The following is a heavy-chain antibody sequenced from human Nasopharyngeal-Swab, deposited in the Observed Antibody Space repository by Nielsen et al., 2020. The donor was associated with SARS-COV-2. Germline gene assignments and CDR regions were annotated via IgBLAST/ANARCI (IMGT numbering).Heavy chain of an antibody. D-gene: IGHD4-23*01. Sequence: GGSLRLSCAASGFTFSGSSMHWVRQAPGKGLEWVAFIAHDASNEYYGDSVKGRFSISRDSSKNTLYLQMDSLRGEDTAVYYCARDIPGGTSDFDFWGQGTLVTVSS. J-gene: IGHJ4*02. CDR2: IAHDASNE. V-gene: IGHV3-30*04. CDR1: GFTFSGSS. CDR3: ARDIPGGTSDFDF.